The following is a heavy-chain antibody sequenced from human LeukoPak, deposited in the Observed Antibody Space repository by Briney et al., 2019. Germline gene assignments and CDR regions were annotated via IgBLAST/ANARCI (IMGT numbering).Heavy chain of an antibody. CDR3: AKDGYCSSTSCYYFDY. CDR1: GFTLSSYG. J-gene: IGHJ4*02. D-gene: IGHD2-2*01. V-gene: IGHV3-23*01. Sequence: PGGSLRLSCVASGFTLSSYGMSWVRQAPGKGLEWVSGIGGGGGRTDYADSVKGRFTISRDNSKNTLYLQMNSLRAEDTAVYYCAKDGYCSSTSCYYFDYWGQGTLVTVSS. CDR2: IGGGGGRT.